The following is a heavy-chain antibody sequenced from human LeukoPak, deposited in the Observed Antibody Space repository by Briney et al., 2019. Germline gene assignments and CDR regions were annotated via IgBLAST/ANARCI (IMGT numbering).Heavy chain of an antibody. V-gene: IGHV4-59*01. CDR1: GGSISSYY. J-gene: IGHJ3*02. CDR3: ARYYYDSSGYYYVGAFDI. Sequence: SETLSLTCTVSGGSISSYYWSWIRQPPGKGLEWIGYIYYSGSTNYNPSLKSRVTISVDTSKNQFSLKLSSVTAADTAVYYCARYYYDSSGYYYVGAFDIWGQGTMVTVSS. D-gene: IGHD3-22*01. CDR2: IYYSGST.